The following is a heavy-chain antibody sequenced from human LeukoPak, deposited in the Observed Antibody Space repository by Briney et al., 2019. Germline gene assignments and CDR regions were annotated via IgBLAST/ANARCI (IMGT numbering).Heavy chain of an antibody. V-gene: IGHV3-48*03. CDR3: ASTPSPHYDYGDYG. D-gene: IGHD4-17*01. CDR2: ISKSGSPT. CDR1: GFTFSNYE. Sequence: HPGGSLRLSCAASGFTFSNYEMNWVRQAPGKGLEWLAYISKSGSPTYYADSVKGRFTISRDNSKNTLYLQMNSLRAEDTAVYYCASTPSPHYDYGDYGWGQGTLVTVSS. J-gene: IGHJ4*02.